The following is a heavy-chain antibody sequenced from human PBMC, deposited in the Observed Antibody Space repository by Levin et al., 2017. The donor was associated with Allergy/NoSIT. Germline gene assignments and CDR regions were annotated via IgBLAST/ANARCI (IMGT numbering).Heavy chain of an antibody. CDR2: IIPILGLP. D-gene: IGHD5-12*01. Sequence: VASVKVSCKASGGTFSRFAISWVRQAPGQGLEWMGRIIPILGLPDYAQRFQDRITITTDRSASTAYLEMRSLRSEDTAVYYCARPMSTVATRGLDYWGQGSLITVSS. J-gene: IGHJ4*02. CDR1: GGTFSRFA. V-gene: IGHV1-69*04. CDR3: ARPMSTVATRGLDY.